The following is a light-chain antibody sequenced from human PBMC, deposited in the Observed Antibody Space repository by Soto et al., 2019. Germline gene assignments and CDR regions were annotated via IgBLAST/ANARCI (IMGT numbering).Light chain of an antibody. V-gene: IGLV2-14*03. CDR3: SSYTDNSTLV. CDR1: SSDVGGYNY. J-gene: IGLJ1*01. CDR2: DVS. Sequence: QSALTQPASVSGSPGQSITISCTGTSSDVGGYNYVSWYQQHPDKAPKLILYDVSNRPSGVSNRFSGSKSGNTASLTISGLQTEDGADYYCSSYTDNSTLVFGTGTKLTVL.